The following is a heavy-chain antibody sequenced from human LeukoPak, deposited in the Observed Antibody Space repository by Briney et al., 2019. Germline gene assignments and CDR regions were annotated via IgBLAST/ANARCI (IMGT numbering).Heavy chain of an antibody. D-gene: IGHD3-10*01. CDR1: GFTFSSYA. V-gene: IGHV3-64D*06. CDR2: ISSNGGST. Sequence: GGSLRLSCSASGFTFSSYAMHWVRQAPGKGLEYVSAISSNGGSTYYADSVKGRFTISRDNSKNTLYLQMSSLRAEDTAVYYCVKDSRYYGSGSYSQIDYWGQGTLVTVSS. J-gene: IGHJ4*02. CDR3: VKDSRYYGSGSYSQIDY.